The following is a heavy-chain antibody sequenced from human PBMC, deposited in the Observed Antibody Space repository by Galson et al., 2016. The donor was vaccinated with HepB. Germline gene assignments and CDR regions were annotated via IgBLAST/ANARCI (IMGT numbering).Heavy chain of an antibody. V-gene: IGHV2-5*02. CDR1: GFSLSTNGVA. Sequence: PALVKPTQTLTVTCTFSGFSLSTNGVAVGWIRQPPGKALEWLALIYWDDDKRYSPSLKSRLTLTKDTSKNQVVLTMTNMDPVDTATYYCVHNRLAEPRFGVAIVSPPFDYWGQGSLVTVSS. J-gene: IGHJ4*02. CDR2: IYWDDDK. CDR3: VHNRLAEPRFGVAIVSPPFDY. D-gene: IGHD3-3*01.